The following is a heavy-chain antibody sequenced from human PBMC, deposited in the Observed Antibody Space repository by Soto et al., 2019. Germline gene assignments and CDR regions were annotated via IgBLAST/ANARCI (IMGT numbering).Heavy chain of an antibody. CDR2: TYYRSKLYN. J-gene: IGHJ5*01. D-gene: IGHD1-26*01. V-gene: IGHV6-1*01. CDR1: GDSVSSSSVT. Sequence: PSQTLSLTCAISGDSVSSSSVTWNFIRQSPSRGLGWLGRTYYRSKLYNDYAESVKSRITINPDTSKNQFSLHLNSVTPEDTAVYYCVRLIGNSWLDFWGQGTLVTVSS. CDR3: VRLIGNSWLDF.